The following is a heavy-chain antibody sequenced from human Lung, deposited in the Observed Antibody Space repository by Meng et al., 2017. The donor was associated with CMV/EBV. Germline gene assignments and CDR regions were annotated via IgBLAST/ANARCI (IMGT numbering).Heavy chain of an antibody. J-gene: IGHJ4*02. Sequence: ASXXVSXKASGYTFTSYYMHWVRQAPGQGLEWMGIINPSGGSTSYAQKFQGRVTMTRDTSTSTVYMELSSMRSEDTAVYYCARDRERGYSYGIIDYWGQGTLVTFSS. D-gene: IGHD5-18*01. CDR3: ARDRERGYSYGIIDY. CDR1: GYTFTSYY. CDR2: INPSGGST. V-gene: IGHV1-46*01.